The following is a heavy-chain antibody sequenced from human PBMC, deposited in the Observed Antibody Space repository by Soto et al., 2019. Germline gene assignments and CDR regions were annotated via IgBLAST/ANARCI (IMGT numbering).Heavy chain of an antibody. V-gene: IGHV1-69*13. CDR1: GGTFSSYA. Sequence: SVKVSCKASGGTFSSYAIRWVRQAPGQGLGWMGGIIPIFGTANYAQKFPGRVTITADESTSTAYMELSSLRSEDTAVYYCASGSKSPMVRVKLTTILESSMDVWGQRSTVAVTS. CDR3: ASGSKSPMVRVKLTTILESSMDV. D-gene: IGHD3-10*01. J-gene: IGHJ6*02. CDR2: IIPIFGTA.